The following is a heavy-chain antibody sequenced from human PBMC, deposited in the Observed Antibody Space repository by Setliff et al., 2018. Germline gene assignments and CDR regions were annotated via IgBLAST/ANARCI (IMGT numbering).Heavy chain of an antibody. D-gene: IGHD6-19*01. CDR1: GGTFSSYA. CDR2: IIPIFGTA. J-gene: IGHJ1*01. Sequence: SVKVSCKASGGTFSSYAISWVRQAPGQGLEWMGRIIPIFGTANYAQKFQGRVTITADKSTSTAYMELSSLKSEDTAVYYCARDPWQWLTTFTSAEYFQHWGQGTLVTVSS. CDR3: ARDPWQWLTTFTSAEYFQH. V-gene: IGHV1-69*06.